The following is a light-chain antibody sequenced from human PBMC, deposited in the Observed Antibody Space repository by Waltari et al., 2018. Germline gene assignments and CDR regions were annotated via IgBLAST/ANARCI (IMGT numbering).Light chain of an antibody. CDR3: HFSDMYTNHGV. CDR2: YDG. V-gene: IGLV3-21*04. J-gene: IGLJ7*01. Sequence: SYVLTQPPSVSVAPGKTAEIICGGNNIESKSVHWYQQKPGHAPVLIIYYDGDRPPRIPERCSGANSGNTATLTINRVEAGDEADYYFHFSDMYTNHGVFGGGTQLTVL. CDR1: NIESKS.